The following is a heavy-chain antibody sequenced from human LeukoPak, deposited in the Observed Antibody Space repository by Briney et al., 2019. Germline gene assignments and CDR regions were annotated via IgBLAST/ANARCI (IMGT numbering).Heavy chain of an antibody. Sequence: GGSLRLSCAASGFTFSTYAMTWVRQAPGKGLEWVSSFSGSFSSTYYADSVKGRFTISRDNSENTLYLQMNSLRAEDTAVYYCAKSPFPFAATRYYFDYWGQGTLVTVSS. V-gene: IGHV3-23*01. CDR3: AKSPFPFAATRYYFDY. J-gene: IGHJ4*02. D-gene: IGHD2-15*01. CDR2: FSGSFSST. CDR1: GFTFSTYA.